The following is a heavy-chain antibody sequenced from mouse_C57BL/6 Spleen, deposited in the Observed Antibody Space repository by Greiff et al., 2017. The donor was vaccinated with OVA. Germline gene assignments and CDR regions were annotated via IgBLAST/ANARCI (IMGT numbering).Heavy chain of an antibody. Sequence: QVHVKQSGPGLVQPSQSLSITCTVSGFSLTSYGVHWVRQSPGKGLEWLGVIWSGGSTDYNAAFISRLSISKDNSKSQVFFKMNSLQADDTAIYYCARGDDYDGAWFAYWGQGTLVTVSA. CDR1: GFSLTSYG. CDR2: IWSGGST. V-gene: IGHV2-2*01. CDR3: ARGDDYDGAWFAY. J-gene: IGHJ3*01. D-gene: IGHD2-4*01.